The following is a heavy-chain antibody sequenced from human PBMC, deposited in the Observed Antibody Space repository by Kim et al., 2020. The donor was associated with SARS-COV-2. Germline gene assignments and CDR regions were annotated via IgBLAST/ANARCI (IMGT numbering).Heavy chain of an antibody. V-gene: IGHV3-49*04. CDR3: TRDQNKRWLQFIDY. CDR2: IRSKAYGGTT. Sequence: GGSLRLSCTASGFTFGDYAMSWVRQAPGKGLEWVGFIRSKAYGGTTEYAASVKGRFTISRDDSKSIAYLQMNSLKTEDTAVYYCTRDQNKRWLQFIDYWGQGTLVTVSS. D-gene: IGHD5-12*01. CDR1: GFTFGDYA. J-gene: IGHJ4*02.